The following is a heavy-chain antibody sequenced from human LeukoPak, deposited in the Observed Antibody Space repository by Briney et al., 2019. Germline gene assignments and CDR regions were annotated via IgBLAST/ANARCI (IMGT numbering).Heavy chain of an antibody. J-gene: IGHJ4*02. CDR1: GFTFSSYG. Sequence: GGSLRLSCAASGFTFSSYGMHWVRQTPGKGLEWVGVISYDGSNKYYADSVKGRFTISRDNSKNTLYLQMNSLRAEDTAVYYCAKDISSGWYDTHTTFDYWGQGTLVTVSS. D-gene: IGHD6-19*01. V-gene: IGHV3-30*18. CDR3: AKDISSGWYDTHTTFDY. CDR2: ISYDGSNK.